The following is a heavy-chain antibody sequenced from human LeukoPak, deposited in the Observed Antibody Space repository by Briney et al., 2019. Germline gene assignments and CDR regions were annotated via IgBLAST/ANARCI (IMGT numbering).Heavy chain of an antibody. Sequence: EGSLRLSCAASGFTFSSYGMHWVRQAPGKGLEWVAFIRYDGSNKYYADSVKGRFTISRDNSKNTLYLQMNSLRAEDTAVYYCAKDSREDLPYYFDYWGQGTLVTVSS. CDR2: IRYDGSNK. CDR3: AKDSREDLPYYFDY. CDR1: GFTFSSYG. J-gene: IGHJ4*02. V-gene: IGHV3-30*02.